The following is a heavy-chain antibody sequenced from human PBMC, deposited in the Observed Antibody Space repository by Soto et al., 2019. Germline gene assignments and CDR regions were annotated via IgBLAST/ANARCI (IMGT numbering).Heavy chain of an antibody. CDR3: ASDFYSSSSGAVEYYYYGMDV. CDR2: ISYDGSNK. J-gene: IGHJ6*02. CDR1: GFTFSSYD. D-gene: IGHD6-6*01. V-gene: IGHV3-30-3*01. Sequence: QVQLVESGGGVVQPGRSLRLSCAASGFTFSSYDMHWVRQAPGKGLEWVAVISYDGSNKYYADSVKGRFTISRDNSKNTLYLQMNSLRAEDTAVYYCASDFYSSSSGAVEYYYYGMDVWGQGTTVTVSS.